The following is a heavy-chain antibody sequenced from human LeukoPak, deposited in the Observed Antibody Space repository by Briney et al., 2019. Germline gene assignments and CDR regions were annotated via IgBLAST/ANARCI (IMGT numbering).Heavy chain of an antibody. CDR3: ARDWNYYSC. CDR2: ITSRSGSI. V-gene: IGHV3-21*01. D-gene: IGHD1-1*01. J-gene: IGHJ4*02. Sequence: PGGSLRLSCAASGFTFSSYSMSWVRQAPGKGLEWVSSITSRSGSIYYADSVKGRFTISRDNAKNSLYLQMNSLRPEDTAVYYCARDWNYYSCWGQGTLVTVSS. CDR1: GFTFSSYS.